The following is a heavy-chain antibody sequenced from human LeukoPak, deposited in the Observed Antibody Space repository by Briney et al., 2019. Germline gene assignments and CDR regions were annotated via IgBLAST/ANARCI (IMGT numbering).Heavy chain of an antibody. D-gene: IGHD3-22*01. CDR3: ARGLGSSSGYYQRDPFDY. CDR2: ISSSSSTI. Sequence: GGSLRLSCAASGFTLGSYSMNGVRQAPGKGLRWVSSISSSSSTIYYADSVKGRFTISRDNAKNSLYLQMNSLRAEDTAVYYCARGLGSSSGYYQRDPFDYWGQGTLVTVSS. J-gene: IGHJ4*02. V-gene: IGHV3-48*04. CDR1: GFTLGSYS.